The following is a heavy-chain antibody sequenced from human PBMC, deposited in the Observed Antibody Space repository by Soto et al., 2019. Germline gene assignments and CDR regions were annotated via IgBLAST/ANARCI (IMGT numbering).Heavy chain of an antibody. V-gene: IGHV1-18*01. D-gene: IGHD3-9*01. CDR3: ARGSSDWFPYFDF. CDR1: GYPFTHYG. Sequence: ASVKVSCKSSGYPFTHYGITWVRQAPGQGPEWMGWISPFNGNTNYGQTLQGRVTLTTDTSTSTVYMDLRSLKSEDTAVYYCARGSSDWFPYFDFWGQGTLVTVSS. J-gene: IGHJ4*02. CDR2: ISPFNGNT.